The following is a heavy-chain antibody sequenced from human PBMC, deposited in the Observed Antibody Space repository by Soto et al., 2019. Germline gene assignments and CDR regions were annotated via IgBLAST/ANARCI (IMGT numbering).Heavy chain of an antibody. CDR2: IGESGTPT. D-gene: IGHD2-2*01. J-gene: IGHJ6*02. V-gene: IGHV3-23*01. Sequence: PGGSLRLCCAASGFTFSSYAMKWVRQAPGKGLEWVSLIGESGTPTYYADSVKGRFTVSRDNSGNTLFLEMYSLRAEDTAVYYCARYIPGVRYYGMDVWGQGTTVTVSS. CDR1: GFTFSSYA. CDR3: ARYIPGVRYYGMDV.